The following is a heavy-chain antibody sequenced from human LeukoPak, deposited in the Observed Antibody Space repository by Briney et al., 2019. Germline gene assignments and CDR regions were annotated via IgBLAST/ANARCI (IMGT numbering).Heavy chain of an antibody. CDR2: IYYTGST. D-gene: IGHD2-8*01. J-gene: IGHJ4*02. CDR1: RGAVSSSTYY. V-gene: IGHV4-39*07. CDR3: TAEKNGSPHY. Sequence: SETLSLTCTVSRGAVSSSTYYWSWVRQPPGKGLEWIASIYYTGSTYYNPSLKSRVTISLDMSKNEFFLTMTSVTAADTAVYFCTAEKNGSPHYWGQGTQVTVSS.